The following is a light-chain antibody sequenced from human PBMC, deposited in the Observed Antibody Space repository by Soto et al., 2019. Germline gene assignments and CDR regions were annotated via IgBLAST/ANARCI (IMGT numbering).Light chain of an antibody. CDR2: KAS. Sequence: DIQMTQSPSTLSASVGDRVTITCRASQSISYWLAWYQQKPGKAPTVLIYKASILESGVPSRFSGRGSGTAFTLNISSRQPDDFATYYCQQYSTYSITFGGGTKVE. CDR3: QQYSTYSIT. J-gene: IGKJ4*01. CDR1: QSISYW. V-gene: IGKV1-5*03.